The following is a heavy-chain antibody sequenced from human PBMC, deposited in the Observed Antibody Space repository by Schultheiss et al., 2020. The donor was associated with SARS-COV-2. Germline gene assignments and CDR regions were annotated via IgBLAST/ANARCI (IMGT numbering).Heavy chain of an antibody. J-gene: IGHJ2*01. Sequence: SETLSLTCTVSGGSISSGGYYWSWIRQHPGKGLEWIGYIYYSGSTYYNPSLKSRVTISVDRSKNQFSLKLSSVTAADTAVYYCARVSSLRGLYWYFDLWGRGTLVTVSS. CDR3: ARVSSLRGLYWYFDL. CDR1: GGSISSGGYY. V-gene: IGHV4-31*03. CDR2: IYYSGST. D-gene: IGHD3-16*01.